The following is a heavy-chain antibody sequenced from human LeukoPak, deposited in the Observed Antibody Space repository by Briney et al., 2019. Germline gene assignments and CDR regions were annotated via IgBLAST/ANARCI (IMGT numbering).Heavy chain of an antibody. Sequence: GGSLRLSCEASGFTFSSYWMSWVRQAPGKGLEWVANIKQDGSEKYYVDSVKGRFTISRDNAKNSLYLQMNSRRAEDTAVYYCARDVVVVAVRPYYYYGMDVWGQGTTVTVSS. J-gene: IGHJ6*02. CDR1: GFTFSSYW. CDR2: IKQDGSEK. D-gene: IGHD2-15*01. CDR3: ARDVVVVAVRPYYYYGMDV. V-gene: IGHV3-7*03.